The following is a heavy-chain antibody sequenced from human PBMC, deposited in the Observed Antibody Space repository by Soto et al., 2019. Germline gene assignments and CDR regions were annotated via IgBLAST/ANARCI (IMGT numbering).Heavy chain of an antibody. V-gene: IGHV4-59*01. J-gene: IGHJ3*02. Sequence: SETLSLTCTVSGGSIGSYYWSWIRQPPGKGLEWIGYIYYSGSTNYNPSLKSRVTISVDTSKNQFSLKLSSVTAADTAVYYCARDGGDYYDSSGYYKAAFDIWGQGTMVTVSS. CDR3: ARDGGDYYDSSGYYKAAFDI. D-gene: IGHD3-22*01. CDR1: GGSIGSYY. CDR2: IYYSGST.